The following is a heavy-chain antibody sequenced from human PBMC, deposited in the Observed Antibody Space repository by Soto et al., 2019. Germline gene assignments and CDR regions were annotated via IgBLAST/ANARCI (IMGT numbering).Heavy chain of an antibody. J-gene: IGHJ6*02. CDR3: ARDRVGWLDV. CDR1: GYTFTSYD. V-gene: IGHV1-8*01. CDR2: MNPNSGNT. D-gene: IGHD1-26*01. Sequence: QVQLVQSGAEVKKPGASVKVPCKASGYTFTSYDINWVRQATGQGLEWMGWMNPNSGNTGYAQKFQGRVTMTRHTSITTADMELSSLRSEDTAVDYGARDRVGWLDVLGQGSTVTVSS.